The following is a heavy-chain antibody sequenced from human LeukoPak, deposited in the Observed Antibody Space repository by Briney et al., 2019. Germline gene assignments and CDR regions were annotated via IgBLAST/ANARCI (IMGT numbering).Heavy chain of an antibody. CDR3: ARRRGSGSEGWFDP. D-gene: IGHD1-26*01. CDR2: IIPILGIA. Sequence: ASVKVSCKASGGTFSSYAISWVRQAPGQGLEWMGRIIPILGIANYAQKFQGRVTMTRNTSISTAYMELSSLRSEDTAVYYCARRRGSGSEGWFDPWGQGTLVTVSS. CDR1: GGTFSSYA. V-gene: IGHV1-69*04. J-gene: IGHJ5*02.